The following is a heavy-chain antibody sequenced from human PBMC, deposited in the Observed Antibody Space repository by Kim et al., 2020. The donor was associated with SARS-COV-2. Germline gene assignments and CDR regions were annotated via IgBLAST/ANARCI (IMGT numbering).Heavy chain of an antibody. CDR3: ARHAGVYSGSSELTDY. CDR2: IYPGDSDT. CDR1: GYSFTSYW. D-gene: IGHD1-26*01. J-gene: IGHJ4*02. V-gene: IGHV5-51*01. Sequence: GESLKISCKGSGYSFTSYWIGWVRQMPGKGLEWMGIIYPGDSDTRYSPSFQGQVTISADKSISTAYLQWSSLKASDTAMYYCARHAGVYSGSSELTDYWGQGTLVTVSS.